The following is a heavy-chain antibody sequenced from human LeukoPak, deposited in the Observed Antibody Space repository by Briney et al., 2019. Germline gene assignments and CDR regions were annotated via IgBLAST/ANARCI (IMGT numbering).Heavy chain of an antibody. D-gene: IGHD4-17*01. J-gene: IGHJ6*02. V-gene: IGHV6-1*01. Sequence: SQTLSLTCAISGDSVSSNSAAWNWIRQSPARGLEWLGRTYYRSKWYNDYAVSVKSRITINPDTSKNQFSLQLNSVTPEDTAVYYCARDRAVTTFNYYYYYGMDVWGQGTTVTVSS. CDR2: TYYRSKWYN. CDR3: ARDRAVTTFNYYYYYGMDV. CDR1: GDSVSSNSAA.